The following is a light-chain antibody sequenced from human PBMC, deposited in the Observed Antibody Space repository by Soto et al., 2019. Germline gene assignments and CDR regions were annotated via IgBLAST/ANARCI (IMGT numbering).Light chain of an antibody. Sequence: QSALTQPPSASGSPGQSVTISCTGTRNDVGGYNYVSWYQQHPGKAPKVIIYEVYKRPSGVPDRFSGSKSGNTASLTVSALQPEDEADYYCCSYAGGTFFEVLGNGTKVTVL. CDR1: RNDVGGYNY. J-gene: IGLJ1*01. CDR3: CSYAGGTFFEV. V-gene: IGLV2-8*01. CDR2: EVY.